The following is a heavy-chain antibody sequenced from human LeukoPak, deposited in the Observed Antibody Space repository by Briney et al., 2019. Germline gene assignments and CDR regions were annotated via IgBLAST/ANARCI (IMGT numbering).Heavy chain of an antibody. V-gene: IGHV4-30-4*01. Sequence: PSATLSLTCTVSGGSVSSGDSYWSWIRQPPGQGLEWLGSIYYSGNTFYNPSLRSRVTMSVDTSKNYFSLKLSSVTAADTAVYYCARAKIRFLEWLEGDAFDIWGQGTVVTVSS. D-gene: IGHD3-3*01. CDR1: GGSVSSGDSY. CDR3: ARAKIRFLEWLEGDAFDI. CDR2: IYYSGNT. J-gene: IGHJ3*02.